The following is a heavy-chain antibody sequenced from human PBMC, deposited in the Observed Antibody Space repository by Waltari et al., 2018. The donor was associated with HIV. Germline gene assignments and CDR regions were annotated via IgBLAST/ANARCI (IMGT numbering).Heavy chain of an antibody. D-gene: IGHD1-7*01. CDR2: IQYGGNT. CDR3: ARRGNYRAAEYNYFGP. V-gene: IGHV4-39*01. J-gene: IGHJ5*02. CDR1: GGFFRSSDYY. Sequence: QLQLQESGPGVVKPLETLSLTCTVSGGFFRSSDYYWDWIRQAPGKGLEGIGKIQYGGNTIYNPSLESRVSMSIDTSRGQFSLTLKDVTAADTAVYFCARRGNYRAAEYNYFGPWGQGIQVIVSS.